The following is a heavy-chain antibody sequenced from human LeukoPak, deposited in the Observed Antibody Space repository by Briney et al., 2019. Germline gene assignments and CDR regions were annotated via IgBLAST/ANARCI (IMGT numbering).Heavy chain of an antibody. CDR2: INHSGST. D-gene: IGHD2-15*01. V-gene: IGHV4-34*01. CDR1: GGSFSGYY. CDR3: ARLVVAAKASLIP. J-gene: IGHJ5*02. Sequence: SETLSLTCAVYGGSFSGYYWSWIRQPPGKGLEWIGEINHSGSTNYNPSLKSRVTISVDTSKNQFSLKLSSVTAADTAVYYCARLVVAAKASLIPWGQGTLVTASS.